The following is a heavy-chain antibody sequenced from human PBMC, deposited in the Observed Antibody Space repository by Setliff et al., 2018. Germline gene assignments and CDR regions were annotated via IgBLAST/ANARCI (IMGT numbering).Heavy chain of an antibody. D-gene: IGHD3-22*01. CDR1: GDSISRSTYY. V-gene: IGHV4-39*02. J-gene: IGHJ4*02. Sequence: TLSLTCTLSGDSISRSTYYWGWIRQSPGKGLVWIGTVDHSGNTFYNPSLKSRVAISVDTSKNRFSLKLTSVSAADTAVYYCARRDSTGYYGCSFDFWGQGTLVTVSS. CDR2: VDHSGNT. CDR3: ARRDSTGYYGCSFDF.